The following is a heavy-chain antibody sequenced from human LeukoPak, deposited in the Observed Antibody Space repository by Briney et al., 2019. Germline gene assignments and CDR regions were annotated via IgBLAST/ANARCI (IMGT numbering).Heavy chain of an antibody. CDR2: IIPIFGTA. Sequence: GASVKVSCKASGGTFSSYAISWVRQAPGQGLEWMGGIIPIFGTANYAQKFQGRVTITTDESTSTAYMELSSLRSEDTAVYYCARSIVVVPAAMRGWFDPWGQGTLVTVSS. CDR1: GGTFSSYA. V-gene: IGHV1-69*05. CDR3: ARSIVVVPAAMRGWFDP. D-gene: IGHD2-2*01. J-gene: IGHJ5*02.